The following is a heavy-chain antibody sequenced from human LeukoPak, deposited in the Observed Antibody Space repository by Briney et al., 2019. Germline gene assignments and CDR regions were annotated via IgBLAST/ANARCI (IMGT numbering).Heavy chain of an antibody. CDR3: ATDIRSSPLGF. D-gene: IGHD3-9*01. J-gene: IGHJ4*01. CDR1: GFTFSTYA. Sequence: GGSLRLSCAASGFTFSTYAMNWVRRAPGKGLEWVSIIYAGGSTYYADSVKGRFTISRDSSNNTLFLQMSNLRADDSGLYYCATDIRSSPLGFWGHGTLVTVSS. V-gene: IGHV3-66*01. CDR2: IYAGGST.